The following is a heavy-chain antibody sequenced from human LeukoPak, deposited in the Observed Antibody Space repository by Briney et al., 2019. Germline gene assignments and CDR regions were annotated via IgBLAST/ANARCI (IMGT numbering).Heavy chain of an antibody. CDR2: MNPNSGNT. CDR3: ARAKLSITIFGVVINYFDY. Sequence: ASVKVSCKASGYTFTSYDIIWVRQATGQGLEWMGWMNPNSGNTGYAQKLQGRVTITRNTSISTAYMELSSLRSEDTAVYYCARAKLSITIFGVVINYFDYWGQGTLVTVSS. D-gene: IGHD3-3*01. J-gene: IGHJ4*02. CDR1: GYTFTSYD. V-gene: IGHV1-8*03.